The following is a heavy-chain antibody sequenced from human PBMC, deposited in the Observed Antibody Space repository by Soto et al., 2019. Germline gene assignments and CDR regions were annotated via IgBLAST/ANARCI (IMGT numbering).Heavy chain of an antibody. CDR1: GYTFTSYY. CDR2: INPSGGST. D-gene: IGHD2-2*01. J-gene: IGHJ6*02. Sequence: ASVKVSCKASGYTFTSYYMHWVRQAPGQGLEWMGIINPSGGSTSYAQKFQGRVTMTRDTSTSTVYMELSSLRSEDTAVYYCAREWGPRIVVVPAGNGMDVWGQGTTVTVSS. V-gene: IGHV1-46*01. CDR3: AREWGPRIVVVPAGNGMDV.